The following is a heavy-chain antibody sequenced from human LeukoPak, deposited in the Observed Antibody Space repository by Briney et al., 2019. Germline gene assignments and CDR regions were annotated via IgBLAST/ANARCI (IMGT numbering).Heavy chain of an antibody. J-gene: IGHJ4*02. CDR3: ARDASDYLDY. CDR1: GFSFSTYN. V-gene: IGHV3-21*01. Sequence: GGSLRLSCAASGFSFSTYNMNWVRQAPGKGLEWVSSISSSSSYIYYADSVKGRFTISRDNAKNSLYLQMNSLRAEDTAVYYCARDASDYLDYWGQGTLVTVSS. CDR2: ISSSSSYI. D-gene: IGHD3-3*01.